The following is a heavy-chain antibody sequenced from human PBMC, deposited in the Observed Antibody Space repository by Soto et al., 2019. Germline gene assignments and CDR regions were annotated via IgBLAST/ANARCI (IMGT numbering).Heavy chain of an antibody. CDR2: INTGGSPA. Sequence: GGSLRLSCTVSGFAFRHNYLTWIRQAPGKGLEWLSYINTGGSPAYYADSVKGRFTISTDIAKKSLYLQMDSLRADGTGVYYCATGGIYYETWGQGTLVTVSS. V-gene: IGHV3-11*01. CDR3: ATGGIYYET. D-gene: IGHD1-26*01. J-gene: IGHJ5*02. CDR1: GFAFRHNY.